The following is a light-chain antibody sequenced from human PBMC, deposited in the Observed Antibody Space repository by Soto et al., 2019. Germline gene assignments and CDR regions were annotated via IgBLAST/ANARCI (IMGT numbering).Light chain of an antibody. CDR3: QSFDSSLSGHVV. Sequence: QSVLTQPPSVSGAPGQWVTISCTGSSSNIGAGYDVHWYQQLPGTAPKLLIYRNNNRPSGVPDRFSGSKSGTSASLAITGLQADDEADYYCQSFDSSLSGHVVFGGGTKLTVL. J-gene: IGLJ2*01. V-gene: IGLV1-40*01. CDR1: SSNIGAGYD. CDR2: RNN.